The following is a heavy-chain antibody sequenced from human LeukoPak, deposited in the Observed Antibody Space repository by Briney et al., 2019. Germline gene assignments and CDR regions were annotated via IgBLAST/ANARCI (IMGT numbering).Heavy chain of an antibody. CDR3: ARSVVVAANIDY. Sequence: GGSLRLSCSASGFTISTYAMHWVRQAPGKGLEYVSAISSNGGSTYYANSVKGRFSISRDNSKNSLYLQLGGLRAGDMAVYYCARSVVVAANIDYWGQGTLVTVSS. D-gene: IGHD2-15*01. CDR1: GFTISTYA. J-gene: IGHJ4*02. V-gene: IGHV3-64*01. CDR2: ISSNGGST.